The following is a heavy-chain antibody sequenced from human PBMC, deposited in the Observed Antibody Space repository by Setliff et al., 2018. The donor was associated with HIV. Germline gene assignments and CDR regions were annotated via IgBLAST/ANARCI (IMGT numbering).Heavy chain of an antibody. CDR1: GFTFSSYW. CDR3: ARDSSTAEGGGDNFFDY. J-gene: IGHJ4*02. V-gene: IGHV3-7*01. Sequence: GGSLRLSCAASGFTFSSYWMSWVRQAPGKGLEWVASIKQDGSEIYYEDSVKGRLTISRDNAKNSLYLRMNSLRADDTAVYYCARDSSTAEGGGDNFFDYWGRGTLVTVSS. D-gene: IGHD2-21*01. CDR2: IKQDGSEI.